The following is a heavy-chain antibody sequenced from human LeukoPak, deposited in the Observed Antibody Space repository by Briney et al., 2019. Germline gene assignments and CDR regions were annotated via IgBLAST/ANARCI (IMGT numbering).Heavy chain of an antibody. CDR2: INHSGST. CDR1: GGSFSGYY. Sequence: PSETLSLTYAVYGGSFSGYYWSWIRQPPGKGLEWIGEINHSGSTNYNPSLKSRVTISVDTSKNQFSLKLSSVTAADTAVYYCAREDRAVAGTTPPYAFDIWGQGTMVTVSS. J-gene: IGHJ3*02. CDR3: AREDRAVAGTTPPYAFDI. D-gene: IGHD6-19*01. V-gene: IGHV4-34*01.